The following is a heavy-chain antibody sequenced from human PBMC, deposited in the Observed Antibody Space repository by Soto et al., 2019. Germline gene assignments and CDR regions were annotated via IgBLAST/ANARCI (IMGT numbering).Heavy chain of an antibody. J-gene: IGHJ4*02. CDR2: INQDGSEK. CDR3: ARDGVEAGLYLDN. CDR1: GFIFRSYW. D-gene: IGHD6-19*01. V-gene: IGHV3-7*01. Sequence: EVQLVESGGGLVQPGGSLRLSCATSGFIFRSYWMSWVRQAPGKGLEWVANINQDGSEKYYVDSVRGQFIISRDNAENSLYLQMNSLRAEDTAVYYCARDGVEAGLYLDNWGQGTLVTVST.